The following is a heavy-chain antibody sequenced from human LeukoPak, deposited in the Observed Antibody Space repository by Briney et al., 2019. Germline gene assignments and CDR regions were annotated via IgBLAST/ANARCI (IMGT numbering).Heavy chain of an antibody. J-gene: IGHJ4*02. CDR1: GYTFTSYG. V-gene: IGHV1-18*01. Sequence: GASVKVSCKASGYTFTSYGISWVRQAPGQGLEWMGWISAYNGDTNYAQKLQGRVTMTTDTSTSTAYMELRSLRSDDTAVYYCARDIDTAMTRYYFDYWGQGTLVTVSS. CDR3: ARDIDTAMTRYYFDY. D-gene: IGHD5-18*01. CDR2: ISAYNGDT.